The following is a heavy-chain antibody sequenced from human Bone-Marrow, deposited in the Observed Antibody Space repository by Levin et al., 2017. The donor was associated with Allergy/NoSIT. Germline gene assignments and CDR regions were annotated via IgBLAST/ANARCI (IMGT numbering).Heavy chain of an antibody. Sequence: ETLSLTCAASGFTFSSYAMSWVRQAPGKGLEWVSGIRGSGVGTYYADSVKGRFTISRDNSKNTLYLQMKSLRAEDTAVYYCAKDISSSWSTGDLEYWGQGTQVTVSS. V-gene: IGHV3-23*01. D-gene: IGHD6-6*01. CDR3: AKDISSSWSTGDLEY. J-gene: IGHJ4*02. CDR2: IRGSGVGT. CDR1: GFTFSSYA.